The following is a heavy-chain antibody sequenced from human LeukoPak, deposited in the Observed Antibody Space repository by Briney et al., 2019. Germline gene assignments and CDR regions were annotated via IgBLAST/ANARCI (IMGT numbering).Heavy chain of an antibody. CDR2: IYYSGTT. CDR1: GGSISSGDYY. J-gene: IGHJ5*02. V-gene: IGHV4-61*08. D-gene: IGHD3-3*01. Sequence: PSETMSLTCTVSGGSISSGDYYWSWTRHPPGNGLEWIGHIYYSGTTNYNPSLKSRVTISVDTSKNQFSLKLSSVTAADTAVYYCARADARITIFGVVIKEINWFDPWGQGTLVTVSS. CDR3: ARADARITIFGVVIKEINWFDP.